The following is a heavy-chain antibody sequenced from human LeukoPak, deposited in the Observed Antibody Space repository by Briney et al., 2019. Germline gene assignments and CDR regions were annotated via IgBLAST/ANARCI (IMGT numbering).Heavy chain of an antibody. D-gene: IGHD6-13*01. CDR2: IIPILGIA. CDR3: ARDSSSWTRGDY. CDR1: GGTFSSYA. V-gene: IGHV1-69*04. J-gene: IGHJ4*02. Sequence: GASVKVSCQACGGTFSSYAISWVRQAPGQGLEWMGRIIPILGIANYAQKFQGRVTITADKSTSTAYMELSSLRSEDTAVYHCARDSSSWTRGDYWGQGTLVTVSS.